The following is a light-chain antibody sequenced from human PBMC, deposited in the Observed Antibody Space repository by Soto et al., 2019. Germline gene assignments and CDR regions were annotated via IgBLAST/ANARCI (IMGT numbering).Light chain of an antibody. CDR3: CSYGGSRAV. CDR1: SGDVGSHNL. J-gene: IGLJ7*01. V-gene: IGLV2-23*02. Sequence: QSALTQPASVSGSPGQSITISCTGTSGDVGSHNLVSWYQQHPGPAPTLMIYEVSRRPLGVSARFSAYKSGNTASLTISGLQAEDEADYYCCSYGGSRAVFGGGTQLTVL. CDR2: EVS.